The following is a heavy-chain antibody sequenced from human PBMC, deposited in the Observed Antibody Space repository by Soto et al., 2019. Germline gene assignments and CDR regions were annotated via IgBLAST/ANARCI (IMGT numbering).Heavy chain of an antibody. D-gene: IGHD1-7*01. CDR3: AREGNYVY. Sequence: QVQLVESGGGVVQPGRSLRLSCEASGFTFSSYAMHWVRQAPGKGLEWVAVISYDGSNKYYADSVKGRFTISRDNSKNTLYLQMNSLRAEDTAVYYCAREGNYVYWGQGTLVTVSS. V-gene: IGHV3-30-3*01. CDR2: ISYDGSNK. CDR1: GFTFSSYA. J-gene: IGHJ4*02.